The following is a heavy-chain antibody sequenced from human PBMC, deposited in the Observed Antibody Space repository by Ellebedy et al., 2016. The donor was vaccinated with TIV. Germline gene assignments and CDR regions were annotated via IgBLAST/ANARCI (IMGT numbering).Heavy chain of an antibody. CDR3: ARQNGGSTWYPLDS. CDR2: INTRSDII. V-gene: IGHV3-48*02. CDR1: GFNSGYYR. Sequence: PGGSLRLSCAASGFNSGYYRMNWVPQAQGKGLEWLAYINTRSDIIYYADSVKGRFTTSRDNAQSLLSLQLSSLRDEDTALYFCARQNGGSTWYPLDSWGQGTLVTVSS. J-gene: IGHJ4*02. D-gene: IGHD2/OR15-2a*01.